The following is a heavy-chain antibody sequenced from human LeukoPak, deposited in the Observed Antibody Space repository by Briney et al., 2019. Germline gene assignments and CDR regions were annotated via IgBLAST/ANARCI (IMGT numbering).Heavy chain of an antibody. Sequence: PGGSLRLSCVDSGFTFSSYAMSWVRPVPGKGLEGVSGISDSGGSTYYADSVKGRFTISRDNSKNTLYLQMNSLRAEDTAVYYCASRQGLGWHYVNWGQGTLVTVSS. D-gene: IGHD3-10*02. V-gene: IGHV3-23*01. J-gene: IGHJ4*02. CDR3: ASRQGLGWHYVN. CDR1: GFTFSSYA. CDR2: ISDSGGST.